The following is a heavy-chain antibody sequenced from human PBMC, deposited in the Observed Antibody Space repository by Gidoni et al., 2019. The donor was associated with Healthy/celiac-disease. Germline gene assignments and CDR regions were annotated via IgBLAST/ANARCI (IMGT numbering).Heavy chain of an antibody. Sequence: QVQLQQWGAGLLKPSETLSLTCAVYGGSFSGYYWSWIRQPPGKGLEWIGEINHSGSTNYNPSLKSRVTISVDTSKNQFSLKLSSVTAADTAVYYCARGHNLNWFDPWGQGTLVTVSS. CDR2: INHSGST. J-gene: IGHJ5*02. D-gene: IGHD1-20*01. CDR1: GGSFSGYY. V-gene: IGHV4-34*01. CDR3: ARGHNLNWFDP.